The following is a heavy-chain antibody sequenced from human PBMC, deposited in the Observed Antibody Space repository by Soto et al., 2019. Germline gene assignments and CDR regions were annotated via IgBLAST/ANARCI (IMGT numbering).Heavy chain of an antibody. CDR1: GFTFSSYA. V-gene: IGHV3-23*01. J-gene: IGHJ3*02. D-gene: IGHD3-22*01. Sequence: GGSLRLSCAASGFTFSSYAMSWVRQAPGKGLEWVSAISGSGGSTYYADSVKGRFTISRDNSKNTLYLQMNSLRAEDTAVYYCAKDANDSSGYYYVVPDAFDIWGQGTMVTVSS. CDR3: AKDANDSSGYYYVVPDAFDI. CDR2: ISGSGGST.